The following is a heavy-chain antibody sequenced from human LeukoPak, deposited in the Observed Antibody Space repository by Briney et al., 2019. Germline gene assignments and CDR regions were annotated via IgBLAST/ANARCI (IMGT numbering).Heavy chain of an antibody. CDR2: IHYSGST. Sequence: SETLSLTCTVSGGSISSSSYYWAWIRQPPGKGLEWIGSIHYSGSTYYNPSLQSRVTISIDTSKNQFSLKLRFVTAADTAVYYCARVQYSSSVDSWGQGTLVTVSS. CDR3: ARVQYSSSVDS. D-gene: IGHD6-6*01. J-gene: IGHJ4*02. V-gene: IGHV4-39*07. CDR1: GGSISSSSYY.